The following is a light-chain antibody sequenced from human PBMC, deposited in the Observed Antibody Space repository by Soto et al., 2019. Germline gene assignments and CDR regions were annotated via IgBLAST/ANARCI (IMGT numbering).Light chain of an antibody. Sequence: DIVMTQSPDSLAVSLGERATINCKSSQSVLYSSNNKNYLAWYQQKPGQPPKLLIYWASTRESGVPDRFSGGGSVPDFTLAISSLLAEDVAVYYCQQYYRTPPMYTFGQGTKLEIK. CDR2: WAS. CDR1: QSVLYSSNNKNY. CDR3: QQYYRTPPMYT. V-gene: IGKV4-1*01. J-gene: IGKJ2*01.